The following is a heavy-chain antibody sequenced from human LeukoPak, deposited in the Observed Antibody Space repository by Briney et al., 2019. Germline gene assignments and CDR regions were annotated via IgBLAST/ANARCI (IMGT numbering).Heavy chain of an antibody. CDR3: ARGRPGVFDY. J-gene: IGHJ4*02. Sequence: LSETLSLTCTVSGGSISSGGYYWSWIRQPPGKALEWIGYIYYSGSTYYNPSLKSRVTISVDTSKNQFSLKLSSVTAADTAVYYCARGRPGVFDYWGQGTLVTVSS. CDR2: IYYSGST. V-gene: IGHV4-31*03. CDR1: GGSISSGGYY.